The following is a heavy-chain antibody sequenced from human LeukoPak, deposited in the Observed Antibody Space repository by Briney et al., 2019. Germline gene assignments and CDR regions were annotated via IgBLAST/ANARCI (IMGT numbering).Heavy chain of an antibody. D-gene: IGHD6-13*01. Sequence: GASVKVSCKASGYTFTSYGISWVRQAPGQGLEWMGWISAYNGNTNYAQKLQGRVTMTTDTSTSTAYMELRSLRSDDTAVYYCARAESSSWSPGLFYYMDVWGKGTTVTVSS. CDR1: GYTFTSYG. J-gene: IGHJ6*03. V-gene: IGHV1-18*01. CDR3: ARAESSSWSPGLFYYMDV. CDR2: ISAYNGNT.